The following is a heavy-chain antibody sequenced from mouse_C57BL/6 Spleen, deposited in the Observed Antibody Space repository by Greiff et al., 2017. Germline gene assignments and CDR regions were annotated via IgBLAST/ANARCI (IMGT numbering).Heavy chain of an antibody. V-gene: IGHV1-64*01. Sequence: QVHVKQPGAELVKPGASVQLSCKASGYTFTSYWMHWVKQRPGQGLEWIGMIHPNSGSTNYHEKFKSKATLTGDKSSSTAYMQLSSLTSEDSAVYYCARWPYCNYLDYWGQGTTLTVSS. D-gene: IGHD6-5*01. J-gene: IGHJ2*01. CDR3: ARWPYCNYLDY. CDR2: IHPNSGST. CDR1: GYTFTSYW.